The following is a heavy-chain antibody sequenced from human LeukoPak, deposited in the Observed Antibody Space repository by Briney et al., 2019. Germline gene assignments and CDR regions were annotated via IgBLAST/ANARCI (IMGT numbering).Heavy chain of an antibody. J-gene: IGHJ3*02. Sequence: ASVKVSCKASGYTFTSYAMHWVRQAPGQRLEWMGWINAGNGNTKYSQKFQGRVTITRDTSISTAYMELSSLRSEDTAVYYCARGSSGWYFKAFDIWGQGTMVTVSS. CDR3: ARGSSGWYFKAFDI. CDR2: INAGNGNT. CDR1: GYTFTSYA. D-gene: IGHD6-19*01. V-gene: IGHV1-3*01.